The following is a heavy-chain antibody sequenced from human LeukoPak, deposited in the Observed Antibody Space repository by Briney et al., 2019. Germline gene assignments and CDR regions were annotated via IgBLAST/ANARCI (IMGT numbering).Heavy chain of an antibody. J-gene: IGHJ4*02. D-gene: IGHD3-10*01. CDR3: ASSLSKTSPGRRSVPTDY. CDR1: GGSFSGYY. Sequence: SETLSLTCAVYGGSFSGYYWSWIRQPPGKGLEWIGEINHSGSTNYNPSLKSRVTISVDTSKNQFSLKLSSVTAADTAVYYCASSLSKTSPGRRSVPTDYWGQGTLVTVSS. V-gene: IGHV4-34*01. CDR2: INHSGST.